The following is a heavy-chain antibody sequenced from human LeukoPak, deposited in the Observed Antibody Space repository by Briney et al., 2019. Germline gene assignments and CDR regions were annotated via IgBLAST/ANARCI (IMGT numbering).Heavy chain of an antibody. CDR2: IYYSGST. J-gene: IGHJ5*02. D-gene: IGHD3-3*01. Sequence: SETLSLTCTVSGGSISSYYWSWIRQPPGKGLEWIGYIYYSGSTNYNPSLKSRVTISVDTSRNQFSLKLSSVTAADTAVYYCVRGGPPITIFGVVISWFDPWGQGTLVTVSS. CDR3: VRGGPPITIFGVVISWFDP. V-gene: IGHV4-59*01. CDR1: GGSISSYY.